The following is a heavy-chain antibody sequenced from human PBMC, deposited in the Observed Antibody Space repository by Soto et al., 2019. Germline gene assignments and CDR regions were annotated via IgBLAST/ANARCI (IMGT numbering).Heavy chain of an antibody. CDR1: GFTFSSYG. CDR3: AKGELRHFDWFEY. J-gene: IGHJ4*02. Sequence: QVQLVEWGGGVVQPGRSLRLSCAASGFTFSSYGMHWVRQAPGKGLEWVAVISYDGSNKYYADSVKGRLTISRDNSKNTLYLQMNSLRSEDTAVYYCAKGELRHFDWFEYWGQGTLVTVSS. V-gene: IGHV3-30*18. D-gene: IGHD3-9*01. CDR2: ISYDGSNK.